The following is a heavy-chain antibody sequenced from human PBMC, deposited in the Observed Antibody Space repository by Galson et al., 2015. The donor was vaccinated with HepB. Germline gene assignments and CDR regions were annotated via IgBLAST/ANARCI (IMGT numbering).Heavy chain of an antibody. CDR3: AKLRGNYDFWSGYPN. J-gene: IGHJ4*02. CDR2: ISGSGGST. CDR1: GFTFSSYA. D-gene: IGHD3-3*01. Sequence: SLRLSCAASGFTFSSYAMSWVRQAPGKGLEWVSAISGSGGSTYYADSVKGRFTISRDNSKNTLYLQMNSLRAEDTAVYYCAKLRGNYDFWSGYPNWGQGTLVTVSS. V-gene: IGHV3-23*01.